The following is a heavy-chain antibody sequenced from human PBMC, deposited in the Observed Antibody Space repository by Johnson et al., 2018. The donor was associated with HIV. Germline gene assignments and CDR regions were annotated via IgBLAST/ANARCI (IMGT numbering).Heavy chain of an antibody. CDR2: ISYDGGNK. CDR3: ARERFSDMLTGYHAFDG. V-gene: IGHV3-30*03. J-gene: IGHJ3*01. D-gene: IGHD3-9*01. Sequence: QVQLVESGGGVVQPGKSLRLSCAASGFIFSGFGLHWVRQAPGKGLEWVASISYDGGNKYYADSVRGRSTISRDNSKNILYLQMNSLRPEDTAVYYCARERFSDMLTGYHAFDGWGQGTMVTVSS. CDR1: GFIFSGFG.